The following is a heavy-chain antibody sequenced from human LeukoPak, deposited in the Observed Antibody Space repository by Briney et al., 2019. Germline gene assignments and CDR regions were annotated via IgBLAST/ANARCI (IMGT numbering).Heavy chain of an antibody. J-gene: IGHJ4*02. CDR3: ARGHSSLRLYYFDY. V-gene: IGHV1-2*02. D-gene: IGHD6-6*01. CDR1: GYTFTGYY. CDR2: INSNSGGT. Sequence: ASVKVSCKASGYTFTGYYMHWVRQAPGQGLELMGWINSNSGGTNYAQKFEGRVTMTRDTSISTADMELSSLTSEDTAVYYCARGHSSLRLYYFDYWGQGTLVTVSS.